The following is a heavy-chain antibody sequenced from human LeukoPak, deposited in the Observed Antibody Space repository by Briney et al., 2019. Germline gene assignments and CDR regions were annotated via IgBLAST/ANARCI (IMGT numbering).Heavy chain of an antibody. CDR2: IYYSGST. J-gene: IGHJ3*02. D-gene: IGHD1-1*01. Sequence: KPSETLSLTCTVSGGSISSYYWSWIRQPPGKGLEWIGYIYYSGSTNYNPSLKSRVTISVDTSKNQFSLKLSSVTAADTAVYYCAASTGNDAFDIWGQGTMVTVSS. CDR1: GGSISSYY. V-gene: IGHV4-59*01. CDR3: AASTGNDAFDI.